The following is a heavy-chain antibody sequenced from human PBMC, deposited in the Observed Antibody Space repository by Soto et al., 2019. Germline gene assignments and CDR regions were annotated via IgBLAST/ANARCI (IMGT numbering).Heavy chain of an antibody. CDR3: ARGNVVATPGAFAA. D-gene: IGHD2-21*01. CDR2: IHYSGSI. Sequence: SETLSLTCTVSGDSVSSGGNYWSWIRQPPGEGLEWTAYIHYSGSINYNPSLKSRGTISVDTSKNQVSLRLNSVTAADTAVYYCARGNVVATPGAFAAWGQGTVVTVSS. V-gene: IGHV4-61*08. J-gene: IGHJ3*01. CDR1: GDSVSSGGNY.